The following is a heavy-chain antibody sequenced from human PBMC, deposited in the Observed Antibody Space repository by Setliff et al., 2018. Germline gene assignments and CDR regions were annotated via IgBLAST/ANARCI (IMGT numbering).Heavy chain of an antibody. CDR1: GGTFSSYA. Sequence: SVKVSCKASGGTFSSYAISWVRQAPGQRLEWMGGIIPIPGIANYAQKFQGRVTLTTDTSTGTAYMELRSLTFDDTAVYYCARDWFCSGGDCSDVFDFWGQGTMVTVSS. V-gene: IGHV1-69*10. D-gene: IGHD2-21*02. CDR3: ARDWFCSGGDCSDVFDF. CDR2: IIPIPGIA. J-gene: IGHJ3*01.